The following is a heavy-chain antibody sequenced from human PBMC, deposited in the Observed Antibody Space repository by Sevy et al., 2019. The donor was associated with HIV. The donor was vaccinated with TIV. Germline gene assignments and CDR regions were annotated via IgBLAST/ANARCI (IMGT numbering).Heavy chain of an antibody. D-gene: IGHD5-18*01. J-gene: IGHJ4*02. CDR2: MKQDGSEK. Sequence: GGSLRLSCAASGFTFSSYWMSWVRQAPGKGLEWVATMKQDGSEKYYVDSVKGRFTISRDNARNSLYLQINSLRADDTGLYYCVREGLGGYSYSLDCWGQGTLVTVSS. V-gene: IGHV3-7*01. CDR1: GFTFSSYW. CDR3: VREGLGGYSYSLDC.